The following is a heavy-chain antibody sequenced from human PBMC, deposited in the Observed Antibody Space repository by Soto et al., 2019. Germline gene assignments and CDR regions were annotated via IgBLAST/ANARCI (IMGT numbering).Heavy chain of an antibody. D-gene: IGHD2-15*01. CDR3: AREVRGGFTGIFDQ. CDR2: IYTDGTT. CDR1: GDSISDYFY. Sequence: QVQLQGSGPGQVKPSETLSLTYTVSGDSISDYFYWSWIRQPAGKGLERIGRIYTDGTTKYNPSLKSRVTLSLDKSKNQFSLGLSSVTAADTAVYYFAREVRGGFTGIFDQWGRGYRVTVSS. J-gene: IGHJ4*02. V-gene: IGHV4-4*07.